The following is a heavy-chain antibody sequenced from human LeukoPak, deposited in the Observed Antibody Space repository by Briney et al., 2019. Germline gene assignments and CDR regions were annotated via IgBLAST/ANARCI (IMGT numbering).Heavy chain of an antibody. CDR3: ARRLPTVGTTGGGFDV. CDR2: IYPGDSDT. D-gene: IGHD1-26*01. CDR1: GYGFNSHW. V-gene: IGHV5-51*01. Sequence: GESLKISCKGSGYGFNSHWIGWVRQMPGKGLERMGIIYPGDSDTRYSPSFQGQVTISADKSINTAYLQWRSLKASDTAMYYCARRLPTVGTTGGGFDVWGQGTLVTVSS. J-gene: IGHJ3*01.